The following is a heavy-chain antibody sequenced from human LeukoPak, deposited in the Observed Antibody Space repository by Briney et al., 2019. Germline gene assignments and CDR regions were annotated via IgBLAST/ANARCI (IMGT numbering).Heavy chain of an antibody. CDR2: IIPIFGTA. Sequence: GASVKVSCKASGGTFSSYAISWVRQAPGQGLEWMGGIIPIFGTANYAQKFQGRVTITADESTSTAYMELSSLRAEDTAVYYCARDGSSWYVPEYFQHWGQGTLVTVSS. V-gene: IGHV1-69*13. D-gene: IGHD6-13*01. CDR3: ARDGSSWYVPEYFQH. J-gene: IGHJ1*01. CDR1: GGTFSSYA.